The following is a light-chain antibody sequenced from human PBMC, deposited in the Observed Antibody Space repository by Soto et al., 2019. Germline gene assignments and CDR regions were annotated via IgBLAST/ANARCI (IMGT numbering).Light chain of an antibody. CDR1: QSVSSSY. V-gene: IGKV3-20*01. J-gene: IGKJ5*01. CDR2: GAS. Sequence: IVWTQSAGTLSFSPGERATLSCRASQSVSSSYLAWYHQKPGQAPRLLIYGASTRATGIPDRFSGGGSETDFILTISRVEPEDFAMYYCQHYENSPITFGPGTRLEIK. CDR3: QHYENSPIT.